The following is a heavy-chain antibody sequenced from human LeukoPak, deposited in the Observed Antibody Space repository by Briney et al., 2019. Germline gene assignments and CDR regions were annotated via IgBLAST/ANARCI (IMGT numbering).Heavy chain of an antibody. CDR1: GGSITSYY. J-gene: IGHJ4*02. CDR3: ARWDDKRPL. CDR2: TYYSGST. V-gene: IGHV4-59*12. D-gene: IGHD3-9*01. Sequence: PSETLSLTCTVSGGSITSYYWSWIRQPPGKGLEYIGNTYYSGSTNYNPSLKSRVTISVDTSKNQFSLKLSSVTAADTAVYYCARWDDKRPLWGQGTLVTVSS.